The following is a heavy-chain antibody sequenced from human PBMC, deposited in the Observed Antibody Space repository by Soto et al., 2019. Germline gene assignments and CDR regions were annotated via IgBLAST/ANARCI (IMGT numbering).Heavy chain of an antibody. V-gene: IGHV1-69*04. D-gene: IGHD3-3*01. Sequence: SVKVSCKASGGTFSSYTISWVRQAPGQGLEWMGRIIPILGIANYAQKFQGRVTITADKSTSTAYMELSSLRSEDTAVYYCARDRITIFGVVAPDDAFEIWGQGTMVTVSS. CDR3: ARDRITIFGVVAPDDAFEI. J-gene: IGHJ3*02. CDR2: IIPILGIA. CDR1: GGTFSSYT.